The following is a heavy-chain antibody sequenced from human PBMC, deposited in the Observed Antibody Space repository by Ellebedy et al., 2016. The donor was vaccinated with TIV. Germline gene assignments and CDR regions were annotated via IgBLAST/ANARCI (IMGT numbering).Heavy chain of an antibody. Sequence: GESLKISCEGSGFTFSSYGMHWVRQAPGKGLEWVAVIWYDGSNKYYADSVKGRFTISRDNSKNTLYLQMNSLRAEDTAVYYCAREQYYYDSSGYLVADAFDIWGQGTMVTVSS. CDR2: IWYDGSNK. J-gene: IGHJ3*02. CDR1: GFTFSSYG. V-gene: IGHV3-33*08. D-gene: IGHD3-22*01. CDR3: AREQYYYDSSGYLVADAFDI.